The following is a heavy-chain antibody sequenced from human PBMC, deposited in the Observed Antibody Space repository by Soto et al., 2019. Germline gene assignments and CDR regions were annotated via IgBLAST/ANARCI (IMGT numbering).Heavy chain of an antibody. J-gene: IGHJ4*02. CDR2: VYHSGNT. CDR3: ARVQLAGRGSFHY. V-gene: IGHV4-38-2*01. D-gene: IGHD1-1*01. CDR1: GCSITNGYY. Sequence: PSETLSLTCAVSGCSITNGYYWGWVRQPPGKGLEWTGSVYHSGNTYYNPSLKSRVTISLDTSKNQFSLKLPSVTAADTAMYDCARVQLAGRGSFHYWGQGTLVTVSS.